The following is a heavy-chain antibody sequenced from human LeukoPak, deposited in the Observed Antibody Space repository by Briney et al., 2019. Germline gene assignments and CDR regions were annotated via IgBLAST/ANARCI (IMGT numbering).Heavy chain of an antibody. J-gene: IGHJ5*02. CDR3: ARHGSSGCLFDP. CDR2: IYYSGST. V-gene: IGHV4-39*01. D-gene: IGHD6-19*01. Sequence: SETLSLTCTVSGGSISSSSYYWGWIRQPPGKGLEWIGSIYYSGSTYYNPSLKSRVTISVDTSKNQFSLKLSSVTAADTAVCYCARHGSSGCLFDPWGQGTLVTVSS. CDR1: GGSISSSSYY.